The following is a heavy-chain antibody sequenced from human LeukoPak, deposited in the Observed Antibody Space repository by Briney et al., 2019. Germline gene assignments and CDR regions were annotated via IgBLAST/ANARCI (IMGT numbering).Heavy chain of an antibody. CDR1: GFTFDDYA. J-gene: IGHJ4*02. V-gene: IGHV3-23*01. Sequence: PGGSLRLSCAASGFTFDDYAMHWVRQAPGKGLEWVSAISGSGGSTYYADSVKGRFTISRDNSKNTLYLQMNSLRAEDTAVYYCASGPGTDSSGYLWFDYWGQGTLVTVSS. D-gene: IGHD3-22*01. CDR3: ASGPGTDSSGYLWFDY. CDR2: ISGSGGST.